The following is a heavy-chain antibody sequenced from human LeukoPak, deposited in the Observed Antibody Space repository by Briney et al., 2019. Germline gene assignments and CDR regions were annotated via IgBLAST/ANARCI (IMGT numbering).Heavy chain of an antibody. V-gene: IGHV1-8*01. CDR3: ARGPNKSDGGNSGSAWFDP. CDR1: GYTFTTYD. CDR2: MNPNSGNT. J-gene: IGHJ5*02. D-gene: IGHD4-23*01. Sequence: AASVKVSCKASGYTFTTYDINWVRQATGQGLEWMGWMNPNSGNTGYAQKFQGRVTTTRNTSISTAYMELSSLRSEDTAVYYCARGPNKSDGGNSGSAWFDPWGQGTLVTVSS.